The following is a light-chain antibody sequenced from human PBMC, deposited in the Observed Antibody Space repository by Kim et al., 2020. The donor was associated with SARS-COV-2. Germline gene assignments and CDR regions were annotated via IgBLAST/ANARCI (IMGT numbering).Light chain of an antibody. CDR3: QHYYSAPVT. CDR2: GAS. CDR1: QSVLYSSNNKTH. Sequence: DIVMTQSPDSLAVSLGERATINCKSSQSVLYSSNNKTHLAWYQQKQGQPPKLLIYGASTRESGVPDRFSGSGSGTDFTLTISSMQAEDVAVYYCQHYYSAPVTFGGGTKVDIK. J-gene: IGKJ4*01. V-gene: IGKV4-1*01.